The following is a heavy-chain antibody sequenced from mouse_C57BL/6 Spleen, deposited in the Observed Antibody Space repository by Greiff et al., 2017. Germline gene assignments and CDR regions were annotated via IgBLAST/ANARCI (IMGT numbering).Heavy chain of an antibody. D-gene: IGHD2-2*01. CDR1: GYTFTSYW. J-gene: IGHJ4*01. V-gene: IGHV1-69*01. CDR3: ARAMVTTGDYYAMDY. Sequence: QVQLQQPGAELVMPGASVKLSCKASGYTFTSYWMHWVKQRPGQGLEWIGEIDPSDSYTNYNQKFKGKSTLTVDKSSSTAYMQLSSLTSEDSAVXYCARAMVTTGDYYAMDYWGQGTSVTVSS. CDR2: IDPSDSYT.